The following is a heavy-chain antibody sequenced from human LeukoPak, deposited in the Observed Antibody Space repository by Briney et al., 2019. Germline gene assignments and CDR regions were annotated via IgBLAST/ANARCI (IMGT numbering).Heavy chain of an antibody. CDR3: TKYNWNYAFDI. J-gene: IGHJ3*02. CDR2: IKEDGSEE. D-gene: IGHD1-7*01. V-gene: IGHV3-7*01. CDR1: GFTFSDYY. Sequence: GGSLRLSCAASGFTFSDYYMSWIRQAPGKGLEWVANIKEDGSEENYVDSVKGRFTISRDNAKNSLYLQMNSLRAEDTAVYYCTKYNWNYAFDIWGQGTVVTVSS.